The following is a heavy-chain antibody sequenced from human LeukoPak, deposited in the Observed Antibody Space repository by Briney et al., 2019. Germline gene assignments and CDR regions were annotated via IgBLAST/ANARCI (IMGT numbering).Heavy chain of an antibody. CDR1: GGSFSGYY. J-gene: IGHJ6*03. CDR2: INHSGST. CDR3: ARGNYYYYMDV. V-gene: IGHV4-34*01. Sequence: SETLSLTCAVYGGSFSGYYWSWIRQPPGKGLEWIGEINHSGSTNYNPSLKSRVTISVDTSKNQFSLKLSSVTAADTAVYYCARGNYYYYMDVWGKGTTVTVSS.